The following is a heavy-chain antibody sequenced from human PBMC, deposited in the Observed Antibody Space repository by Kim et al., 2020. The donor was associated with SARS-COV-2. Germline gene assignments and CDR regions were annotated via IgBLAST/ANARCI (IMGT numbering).Heavy chain of an antibody. J-gene: IGHJ4*02. CDR1: GFTFSDYD. CDR2: IRTAGDT. Sequence: GGSLRLSCAASGFTFSDYDMHWVRQATGKGLEWVSTIRTAGDTYYPGSVKGRFIISRENAKNSLYLQMHSLRAGDTAVYYCARSLSLGMTTVTTGFGIDYWGQGTLVTVSS. CDR3: ARSLSLGMTTVTTGFGIDY. D-gene: IGHD4-17*01. V-gene: IGHV3-13*01.